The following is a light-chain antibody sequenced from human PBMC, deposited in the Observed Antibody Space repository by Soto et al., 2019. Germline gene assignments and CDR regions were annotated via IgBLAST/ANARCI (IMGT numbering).Light chain of an antibody. CDR2: EVT. V-gene: IGLV2-23*02. CDR3: CSYAGRPYV. CDR1: SSDVGAYNL. Sequence: SVLTQPASVSGSPGQSITISCTGTSSDVGAYNLVSWYQVHPGKAPKPMIFEVTKRPSGISNRFSGSKSGNTASLTISGLHTEDEADYFCCSYAGRPYVFGTGTKVTVL. J-gene: IGLJ1*01.